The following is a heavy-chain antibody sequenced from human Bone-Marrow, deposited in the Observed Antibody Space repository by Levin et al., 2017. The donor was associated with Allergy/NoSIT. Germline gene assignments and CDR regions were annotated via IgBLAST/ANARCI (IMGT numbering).Heavy chain of an antibody. Sequence: GSLRLSCDVSPVSITSGSYYWGWIRQSPGKGLEWIGIIDYSGSTNYNPSLESRVTISIDTPKNHFSLRLTSVTAADTAVDYCARRWQDGFLTNDYNTFDVWGQGRLVTVSS. D-gene: IGHD3-9*01. CDR2: IDYSGST. CDR3: ARRWQDGFLTNDYNTFDV. V-gene: IGHV4-39*02. J-gene: IGHJ3*01. CDR1: PVSITSGSYY.